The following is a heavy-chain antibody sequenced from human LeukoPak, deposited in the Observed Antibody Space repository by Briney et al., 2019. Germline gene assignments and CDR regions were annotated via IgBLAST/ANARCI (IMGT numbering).Heavy chain of an antibody. J-gene: IGHJ1*01. CDR1: GFTVSSNY. Sequence: SGGSLRLSCAASGFTVSSNYMSWVRQAPGKGLEWVSVICSGGSTYYADSVKGRFTISRDNSKNTLYLQMNSLRAEDTAVYYCATSQDKWLVEGAEYFQHWGQGTLVTVSS. D-gene: IGHD6-19*01. CDR2: ICSGGST. V-gene: IGHV3-53*01. CDR3: ATSQDKWLVEGAEYFQH.